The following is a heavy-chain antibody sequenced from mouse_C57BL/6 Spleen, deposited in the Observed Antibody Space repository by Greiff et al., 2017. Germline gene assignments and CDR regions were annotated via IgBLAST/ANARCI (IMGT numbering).Heavy chain of an antibody. CDR2: ISSGGSYT. CDR3: ARLNDCYSYYFDY. CDR1: GFTFSSYG. V-gene: IGHV5-6*01. D-gene: IGHD2-3*01. Sequence: EVKLMESGGDLVKPGGSLKLSCAASGFTFSSYGMSWVRQTPDKRLVWVATISSGGSYTYYPDSVKGRFTISRDNAKNTLYLQMSSLKSEDTSMYYCARLNDCYSYYFDYWGQGTTLTVSS. J-gene: IGHJ2*01.